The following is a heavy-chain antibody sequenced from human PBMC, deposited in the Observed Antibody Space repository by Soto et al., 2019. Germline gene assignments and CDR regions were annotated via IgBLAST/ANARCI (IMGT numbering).Heavy chain of an antibody. CDR2: ISGSGGST. CDR3: AKNTYYDVWSGYSDYYYMDV. D-gene: IGHD3-3*01. Sequence: EVQLLESGGGLVQPGGSLRLSCAASGFTFSSYAMSWVRQAPGKGLEWVSAISGSGGSTYYADSVKGRFTISRDNSKNTLYLQMNSLRAEDTAVYYCAKNTYYDVWSGYSDYYYMDVWGKGTTDTVS. CDR1: GFTFSSYA. J-gene: IGHJ6*03. V-gene: IGHV3-23*01.